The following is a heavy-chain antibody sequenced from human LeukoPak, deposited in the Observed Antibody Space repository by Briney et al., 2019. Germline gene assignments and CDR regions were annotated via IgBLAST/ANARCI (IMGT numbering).Heavy chain of an antibody. J-gene: IGHJ4*01. CDR1: GFTFSGSA. Sequence: GGSLRLSCAASGFTFSGSAMHWVRQASGKGLEWVGRIRSKANSYATAYAASVKGRFTISRDDSKNTAYLQMNSLKTEDTAVYYCTRHPYGSGSYFDYWGQEPWSPSPQ. D-gene: IGHD3-10*01. CDR2: IRSKANSYAT. CDR3: TRHPYGSGSYFDY. V-gene: IGHV3-73*01.